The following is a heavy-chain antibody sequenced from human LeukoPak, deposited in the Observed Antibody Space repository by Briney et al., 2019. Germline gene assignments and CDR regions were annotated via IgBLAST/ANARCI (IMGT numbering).Heavy chain of an antibody. CDR1: GGSFSGYY. J-gene: IGHJ6*03. V-gene: IGHV4-34*01. Sequence: PSETLSLTCAVYGGSFSGYYWSWIRQPPGRGLKWNGEINHSGSTNYNPSLKSRVTISVDTSKNQFSLKLSSVTAADTAVYYCARAFSSSSYYYYYYYMDVWGKGTTVTVSS. CDR2: INHSGST. CDR3: ARAFSSSSYYYYYYYMDV. D-gene: IGHD6-6*01.